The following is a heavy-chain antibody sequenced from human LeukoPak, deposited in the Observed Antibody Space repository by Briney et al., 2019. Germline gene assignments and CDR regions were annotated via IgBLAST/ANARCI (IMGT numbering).Heavy chain of an antibody. CDR1: GGSINSHSYY. V-gene: IGHV4-39*01. CDR2: VYYDGTS. Sequence: SETLSLTCTVSGGSINSHSYYWGWIRQPPGKGLEWIGSVYYDGTSYSNPSLKSRAAVFVDTSRDQFSLDLSFVTAADTALYYCVRHISTNTGYFDSCGQGILVSVSS. D-gene: IGHD5-24*01. CDR3: VRHISTNTGYFDS. J-gene: IGHJ4*02.